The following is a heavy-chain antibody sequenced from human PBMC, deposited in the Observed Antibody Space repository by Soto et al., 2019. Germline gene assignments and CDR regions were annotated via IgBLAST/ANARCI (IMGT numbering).Heavy chain of an antibody. CDR1: GFTVSSNY. D-gene: IGHD3-10*01. V-gene: IGHV3-53*04. J-gene: IGHJ6*03. Sequence: GGSLRLSCAASGFTVSSNYMSWVRQAPGKGLEWVSVIYSGGSTYYADSVKGRFTISRHNSKNTLYLQMNSLRAEDTAVYYCAREGVRGDYYYYMDVWGKGTTVTVSS. CDR3: AREGVRGDYYYYMDV. CDR2: IYSGGST.